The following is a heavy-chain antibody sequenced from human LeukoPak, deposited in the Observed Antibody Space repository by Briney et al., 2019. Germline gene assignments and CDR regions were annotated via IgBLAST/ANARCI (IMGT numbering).Heavy chain of an antibody. D-gene: IGHD1-26*01. CDR3: ARGRNSGSYRGYFDY. Sequence: GGSLRLSCAASGFTFSSYSMNWVRQAPGKGLEWVSSISSSSYIYYADSVKGRFTISRDNAKNSLYLQMNSLRAEDTAVYYCARGRNSGSYRGYFDYWGQGTLVTVSS. CDR1: GFTFSSYS. J-gene: IGHJ4*02. CDR2: ISSSSYI. V-gene: IGHV3-21*01.